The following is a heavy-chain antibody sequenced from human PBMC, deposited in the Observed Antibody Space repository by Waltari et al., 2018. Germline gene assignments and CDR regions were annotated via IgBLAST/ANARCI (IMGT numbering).Heavy chain of an antibody. J-gene: IGHJ3*01. CDR1: GYGFSDYW. Sequence: EVQLVQSGGEVRKSGESLKISCKAFGYGFSDYWIGWVRQLPGKGLEWMGIIYPGDSDTTNSPSFEGQVTISVDTSIRTAYLHWSSLKATDTAMYYCTTQLHDAFDLWGQGTMVTVSS. V-gene: IGHV5-51*01. CDR3: TTQLHDAFDL. CDR2: IYPGDSDT.